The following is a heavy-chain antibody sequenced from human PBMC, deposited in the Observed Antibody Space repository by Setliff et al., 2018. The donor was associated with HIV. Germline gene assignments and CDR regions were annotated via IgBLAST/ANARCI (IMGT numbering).Heavy chain of an antibody. CDR1: GGSISSYY. J-gene: IGHJ4*02. CDR2: IYSSGST. V-gene: IGHV4-4*09. Sequence: SETLSLTCTVSGGSISSYYWSWIRQPPGKGLEWLGHIYSSGSTNYNPSLKSRVTISVGTSKNQFSLKLYSVTAADTAVYYCARAYFGSGIYYWGQGALVTVSS. CDR3: ARAYFGSGIYY. D-gene: IGHD3-10*01.